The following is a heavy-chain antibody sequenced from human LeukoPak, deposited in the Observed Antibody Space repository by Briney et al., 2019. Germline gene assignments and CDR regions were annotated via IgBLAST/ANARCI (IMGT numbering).Heavy chain of an antibody. J-gene: IGHJ2*01. CDR2: IYTSGST. D-gene: IGHD3-22*01. V-gene: IGHV4-4*07. Sequence: PSETLSLTCTVSGGSISSYYWSWIRQPAGKGLEWIGRIYTSGSTNYNPSLKSRVTMSVDTSKNQFSLKLSSVTAADTAVYYCAKHPWRIDRSGPDWYFDLWGRGTLVTVSS. CDR3: AKHPWRIDRSGPDWYFDL. CDR1: GGSISSYY.